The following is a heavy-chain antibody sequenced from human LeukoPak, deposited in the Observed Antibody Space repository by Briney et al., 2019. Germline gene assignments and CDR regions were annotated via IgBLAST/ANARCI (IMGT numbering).Heavy chain of an antibody. D-gene: IGHD3-10*01. Sequence: GESLKISCKGSGYSFTSYWIGWVRQMPGKGLEWMGIIYLGDSDTRYSPSFQGQVTISADKSISTAYLQWSSLKASDTAMYYCARPAMVRGVIDTFDIWGQGTMVTVSS. V-gene: IGHV5-51*01. CDR1: GYSFTSYW. J-gene: IGHJ3*02. CDR2: IYLGDSDT. CDR3: ARPAMVRGVIDTFDI.